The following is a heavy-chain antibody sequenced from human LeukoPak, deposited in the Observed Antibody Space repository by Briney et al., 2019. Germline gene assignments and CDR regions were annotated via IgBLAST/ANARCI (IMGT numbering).Heavy chain of an antibody. CDR1: GFTFSNYW. CDR2: IDADGSST. Sequence: PGGSLRLSCGASGFTFSNYWMHWVRQVPGKGLVWVARIDADGSSTSYADSVQGRFTISRDNAKNTLHLQMNSLRVEDTAVYYCATVFDFWGQGTLVTVSS. V-gene: IGHV3-74*01. CDR3: ATVFDF. J-gene: IGHJ4*02.